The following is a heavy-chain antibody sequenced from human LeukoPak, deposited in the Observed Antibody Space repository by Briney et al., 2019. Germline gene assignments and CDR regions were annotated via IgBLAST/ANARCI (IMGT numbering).Heavy chain of an antibody. CDR1: GFTFSNYW. D-gene: IGHD3-16*01. V-gene: IGHV3-7*03. CDR2: IKQDGSEE. Sequence: PGGSQRLSCVGSGFTFSNYWMSWVRQAPGKGLEWVANIKQDGSEENYVDSVKGRFTISRDNAKNSLYLQMNSLRAEDMALYYCAKGGGGRLIYYYYMDVWGKGTTVTVSS. J-gene: IGHJ6*03. CDR3: AKGGGGRLIYYYYMDV.